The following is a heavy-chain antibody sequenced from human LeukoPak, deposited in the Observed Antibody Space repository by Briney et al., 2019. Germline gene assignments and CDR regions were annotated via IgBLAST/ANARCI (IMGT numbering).Heavy chain of an antibody. V-gene: IGHV1-46*01. CDR1: GYTFTSYY. Sequence: ASVKVSCKASGYTFTSYYMHWVRQAPGQGLEWMGIINPSGGSTSYAQKFQGRVTMTRDTSTSTVYMELSSLRSEDTAVYYCARAGGDGIWSSSSGYYYGMDVWAKGPRSPSP. D-gene: IGHD6-6*01. J-gene: IGHJ6*02. CDR3: ARAGGDGIWSSSSGYYYGMDV. CDR2: INPSGGST.